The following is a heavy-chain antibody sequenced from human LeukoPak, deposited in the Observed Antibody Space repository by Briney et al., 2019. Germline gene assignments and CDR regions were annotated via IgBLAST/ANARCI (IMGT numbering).Heavy chain of an antibody. CDR3: ARNFVRGDTAMVPVGY. J-gene: IGHJ4*02. CDR1: GFTFSIYW. D-gene: IGHD5-18*01. Sequence: PGGSLRLSCAASGFTFSIYWMSWVRQAPGKGLEWVANIKQDGSEKYSVDSVKGRFIISRDNAKNSLYLQMNSLRAEDTAVYYCARNFVRGDTAMVPVGYWGQGTLVTVSS. V-gene: IGHV3-7*01. CDR2: IKQDGSEK.